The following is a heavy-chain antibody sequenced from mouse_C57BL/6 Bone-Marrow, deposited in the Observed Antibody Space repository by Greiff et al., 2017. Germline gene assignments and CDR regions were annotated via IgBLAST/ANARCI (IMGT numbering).Heavy chain of an antibody. J-gene: IGHJ3*01. Sequence: EVQLQQSGPELVKPGASVKIPCKASGYTFTDYNMDWVKQSHGKSLEWIGDINPNNGGTIYNQKFKGKATLTVDKSSSTAYMELRSLTSEDTAVYYCARVLYYYGSSCGFAYWGQGTLVTVSA. CDR1: GYTFTDYN. CDR3: ARVLYYYGSSCGFAY. V-gene: IGHV1-18*01. CDR2: INPNNGGT. D-gene: IGHD1-1*01.